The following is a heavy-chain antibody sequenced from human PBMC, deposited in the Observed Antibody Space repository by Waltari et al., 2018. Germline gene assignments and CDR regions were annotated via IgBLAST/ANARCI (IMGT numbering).Heavy chain of an antibody. J-gene: IGHJ3*01. CDR2: VSYSGTT. CDR1: GVSITSNRHY. V-gene: IGHV4-39*01. CDR3: ATYIGASVGTAAFDV. Sequence: QLQLQESGPRLVRPSETLSLICRVSGVSITSNRHYWAWIRQSPGQGLEWIGTVSYSGTTYISPSLKSRVSVSRDTSKNQVSLILGSVTAADMAVYYCATYIGASVGTAAFDVWGQGTMVPVSS. D-gene: IGHD5-12*01.